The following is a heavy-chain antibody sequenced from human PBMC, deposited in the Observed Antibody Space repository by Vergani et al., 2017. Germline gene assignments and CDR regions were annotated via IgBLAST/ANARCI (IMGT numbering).Heavy chain of an antibody. Sequence: QVQLQESGPGLVKPSETLSLTCSVSGYSISRGYFWGWFRQPPGKGLEWIGNIFHTGLTYRNPSLRSRATISRDTSKNQFSLRLTSVTAADTAVYYCARQNPYGSAHVDFWGRGVLVTVSA. CDR1: GYSISRGYF. J-gene: IGHJ4*02. V-gene: IGHV4-38-2*02. D-gene: IGHD3-10*01. CDR3: ARQNPYGSAHVDF. CDR2: IFHTGLT.